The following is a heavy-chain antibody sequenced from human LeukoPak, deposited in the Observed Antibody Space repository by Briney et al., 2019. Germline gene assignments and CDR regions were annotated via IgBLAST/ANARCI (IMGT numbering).Heavy chain of an antibody. J-gene: IGHJ4*02. CDR1: GFTVSGNY. V-gene: IGHV4-34*01. CDR3: ARGLWIQLWLQFDY. D-gene: IGHD5-18*01. Sequence: GSLRLSCAVSGFTVSGNYMSWVRQAPGKGLEWIGEINHSGSTNYNPSLKSRVTISVDTSKNQFSLKLSSVTAADTAVYYCARGLWIQLWLQFDYWGQGTLVTVSS. CDR2: INHSGST.